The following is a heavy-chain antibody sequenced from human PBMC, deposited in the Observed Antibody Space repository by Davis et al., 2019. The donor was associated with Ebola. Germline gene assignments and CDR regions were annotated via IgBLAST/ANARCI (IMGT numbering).Heavy chain of an antibody. Sequence: GGSLRLSCAASGFTFSSYGMHWVRQAPGKGLEWVAVIWYDGSNKYYADSVKGRFTISRDNSKNTLYLQMNSLRAEDTAVYYCARDISRGVLEWLWDYWGQGTLVTVSS. CDR2: IWYDGSNK. D-gene: IGHD3-3*01. CDR3: ARDISRGVLEWLWDY. J-gene: IGHJ4*02. CDR1: GFTFSSYG. V-gene: IGHV3-33*01.